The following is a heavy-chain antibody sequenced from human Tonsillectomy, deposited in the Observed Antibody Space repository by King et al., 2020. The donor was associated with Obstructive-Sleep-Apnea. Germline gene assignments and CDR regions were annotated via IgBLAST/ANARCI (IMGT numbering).Heavy chain of an antibody. CDR3: VTTGEYYLDY. V-gene: IGHV3-30*02. Sequence: GGGGGGGGGCVRLGCAASGVAFSNDGMHWVRQAPGQGLEWVAFMRDEGTNEYYADSVKGRFTSSRDNSKNTLSLQMNSLRAGDTAVYYCVTTGEYYLDYWGQGTLVTVSS. J-gene: IGHJ4*02. CDR2: MRDEGTNE. D-gene: IGHD3-16*01. CDR1: GVAFSNDG.